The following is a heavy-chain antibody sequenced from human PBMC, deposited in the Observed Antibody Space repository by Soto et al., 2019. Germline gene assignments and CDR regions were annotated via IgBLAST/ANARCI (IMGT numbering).Heavy chain of an antibody. CDR3: AGGSGYYCWDDY. J-gene: IGHJ4*02. D-gene: IGHD3-22*01. V-gene: IGHV1-3*05. Sequence: QVQLVQSGAEEKKPGASVKVSCKASGYTFTSYAMHWVRQAPGQRLEWMGWINAGNGNTKYSQKFQGRVTITRDTSASTAYMELSSLRCEDTAVYYCAGGSGYYCWDDYWGQGTLVTVSS. CDR1: GYTFTSYA. CDR2: INAGNGNT.